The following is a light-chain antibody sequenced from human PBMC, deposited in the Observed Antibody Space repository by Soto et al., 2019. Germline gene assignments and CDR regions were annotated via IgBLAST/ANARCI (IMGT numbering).Light chain of an antibody. CDR2: AVS. J-gene: IGLJ3*02. Sequence: QSVLTQPASVSGSPGQSITISCTGTSSDIGAYNYVSWYQIRPGQAPRLMIYAVSNRPSGVSNRFSGSKSGNTASLTISGLRAEDEAEYFCSSSTTTTTLLFGGGTQLTVL. V-gene: IGLV2-14*01. CDR3: SSSTTTTTLL. CDR1: SSDIGAYNY.